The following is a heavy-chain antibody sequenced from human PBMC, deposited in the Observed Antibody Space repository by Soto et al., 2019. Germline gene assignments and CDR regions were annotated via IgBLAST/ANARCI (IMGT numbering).Heavy chain of an antibody. Sequence: GGSLRLSCAASGFTFSSYAMHWVRQAPGKGLEWVAVISHDGSNKYYADSVNGRFTISRDNSKNTMYLQMNSLRAEDPAGYCCAKRPLAHLCFDYWGQGTLVTVSS. CDR2: ISHDGSNK. CDR3: AKRPLAHLCFDY. J-gene: IGHJ4*02. V-gene: IGHV3-30-3*02. CDR1: GFTFSSYA.